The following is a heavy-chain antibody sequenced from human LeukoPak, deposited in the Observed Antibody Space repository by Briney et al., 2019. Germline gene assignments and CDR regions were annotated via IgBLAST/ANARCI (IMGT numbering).Heavy chain of an antibody. V-gene: IGHV4-31*03. CDR2: IYYSGST. D-gene: IGHD3-16*01. Sequence: SETLSLTCTVSGGSVSSGGYYWSWIRQHPGKGLEWIGYIYYSGSTYYNPSLKSRVTISVDTSKNQFSLKLSSVTAADTAMYYCARATRLEIDYWGQGTLVTVSS. CDR3: ARATRLEIDY. J-gene: IGHJ4*02. CDR1: GGSVSSGGYY.